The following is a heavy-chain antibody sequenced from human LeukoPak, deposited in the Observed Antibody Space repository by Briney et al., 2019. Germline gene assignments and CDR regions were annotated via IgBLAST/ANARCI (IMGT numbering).Heavy chain of an antibody. V-gene: IGHV3-23*01. CDR3: AKDQYDSSGYYAY. Sequence: GGSLRLSCAASGFTFSSYAMSWVRQARGKGLEWVSAISGSGGSTYYADSVKGRFTISRDNSKNTLYLQMNSLRAEDTAVYYCAKDQYDSSGYYAYWGQGTLVTVSS. CDR2: ISGSGGST. CDR1: GFTFSSYA. D-gene: IGHD3-22*01. J-gene: IGHJ4*02.